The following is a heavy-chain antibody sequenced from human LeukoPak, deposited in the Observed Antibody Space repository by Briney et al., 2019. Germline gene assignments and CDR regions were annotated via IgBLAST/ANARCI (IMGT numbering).Heavy chain of an antibody. CDR1: GDSVSSNSAA. V-gene: IGHV6-1*01. CDR3: ARTVAGYYDILTGYWAFDI. D-gene: IGHD3-9*01. Sequence: SQTLSLTCAISGDSVSSNSAAWNWIRQSPSRGLEWLGRTYYRSKWYNDYAVSVKSRITINPDTSKNQFSLKLSSVTAADTAVYYCARTVAGYYDILTGYWAFDIWGQGTMVTVSS. J-gene: IGHJ3*02. CDR2: TYYRSKWYN.